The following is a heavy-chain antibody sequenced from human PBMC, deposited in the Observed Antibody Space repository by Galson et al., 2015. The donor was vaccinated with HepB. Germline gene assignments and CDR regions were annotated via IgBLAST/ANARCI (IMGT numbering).Heavy chain of an antibody. J-gene: IGHJ4*02. CDR1: GFTFSSYG. Sequence: SLRLSCAASGFTFSSYGMRWVRQAPGKGLEWVAVIWYDGSNKYYADSVKGRFTISRDNSKNTLYLQMNSLRAEDTAVYYCALYSAVAGFDYWGQGTLVTVSS. V-gene: IGHV3-33*01. CDR3: ALYSAVAGFDY. D-gene: IGHD6-19*01. CDR2: IWYDGSNK.